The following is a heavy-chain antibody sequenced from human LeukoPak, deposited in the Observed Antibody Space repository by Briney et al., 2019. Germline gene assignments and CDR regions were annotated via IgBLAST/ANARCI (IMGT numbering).Heavy chain of an antibody. D-gene: IGHD3-3*01. Sequence: PGGSLRLSCAASGFIVSSTYMSWVRQAPGKGLEWVSVMYSGGSTKYADSVKGRFTISRDNSKNILSLQMNSLRAEDTAVYYCARELPPLEKYYFDYWGQGTLVTVSS. CDR2: MYSGGST. CDR1: GFIVSSTY. J-gene: IGHJ4*02. V-gene: IGHV3-53*01. CDR3: ARELPPLEKYYFDY.